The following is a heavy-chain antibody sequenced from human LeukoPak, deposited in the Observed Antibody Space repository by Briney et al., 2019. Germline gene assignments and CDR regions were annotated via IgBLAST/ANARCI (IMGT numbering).Heavy chain of an antibody. V-gene: IGHV4-34*01. CDR2: INHSGST. CDR3: ARLDYVGTFY. Sequence: PSETLSLTCAVYGGSFSGYYWSWIRQPPGKGLEWIGEINHSGSTNYNPSLKSRVTISVDTSKNQFSLKLSSVTAADTAVYYCARLDYVGTFYWGQGTLVTVSS. J-gene: IGHJ4*02. D-gene: IGHD2-2*03. CDR1: GGSFSGYY.